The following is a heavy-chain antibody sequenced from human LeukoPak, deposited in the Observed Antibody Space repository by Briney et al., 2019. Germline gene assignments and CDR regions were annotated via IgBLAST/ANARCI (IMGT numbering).Heavy chain of an antibody. Sequence: ASVKVSCKASGYTFTSYAMHWVRQAPGQRLEWMGWINAGNGNTKYPQKFQGRVTITRDTSASTAYMELSSLRSEDTAVYYCARSPTVLRYFDWLSPLGYWGQGTLVTVSS. J-gene: IGHJ4*02. CDR1: GYTFTSYA. CDR2: INAGNGNT. CDR3: ARSPTVLRYFDWLSPLGY. V-gene: IGHV1-3*01. D-gene: IGHD3-9*01.